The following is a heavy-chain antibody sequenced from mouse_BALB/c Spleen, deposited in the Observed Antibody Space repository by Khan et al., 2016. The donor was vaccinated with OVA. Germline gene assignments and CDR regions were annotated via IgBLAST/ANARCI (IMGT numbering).Heavy chain of an antibody. CDR2: IYPFNDAT. CDR3: APVRSYYVSFVY. CDR1: GYTFTSYV. J-gene: IGHJ3*01. V-gene: IGHV1S136*01. D-gene: IGHD1-1*01. Sequence: VQLKQSGPEVVKPGASVKMSCKASGYTFTSYVMHWVKQKPGQGLEWIGYIYPFNDATKFNEKFNGEATLTSDKSSSTAYMELSSLTSEDSAVYYCAPVRSYYVSFVYWGQGTLVTVSA.